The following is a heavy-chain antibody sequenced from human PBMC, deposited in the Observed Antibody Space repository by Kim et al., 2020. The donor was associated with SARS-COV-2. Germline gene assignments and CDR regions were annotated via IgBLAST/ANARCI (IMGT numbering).Heavy chain of an antibody. Sequence: GESLKISCKGSGYSFTSYWIGWVRQMPGKGLEWMGIIYPGDSDTRYSPSFQGQVTISADKSISTAYLQWSSLKASDTAMYYCARVLRITMVRGVNYYYYGMEGWGRGSTVTVSS. CDR1: GYSFTSYW. J-gene: IGHJ6*02. D-gene: IGHD3-10*01. CDR3: ARVLRITMVRGVNYYYYGMEG. V-gene: IGHV5-51*01. CDR2: IYPGDSDT.